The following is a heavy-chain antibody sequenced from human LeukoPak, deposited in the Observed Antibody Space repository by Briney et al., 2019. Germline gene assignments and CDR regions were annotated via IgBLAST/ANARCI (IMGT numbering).Heavy chain of an antibody. CDR3: ARDLEYSSSSGDY. V-gene: IGHV1-2*02. D-gene: IGHD6-6*01. J-gene: IGHJ4*02. Sequence: ASVKVSCKASGYTFTGYYMHWVRQAPGQGLEWMGWINPNSGGTNYAQKFQGRVTMTRDTSISTAYMELSRLRSDDTAVYYCARDLEYSSSSGDYWGQGTLVTVSS. CDR1: GYTFTGYY. CDR2: INPNSGGT.